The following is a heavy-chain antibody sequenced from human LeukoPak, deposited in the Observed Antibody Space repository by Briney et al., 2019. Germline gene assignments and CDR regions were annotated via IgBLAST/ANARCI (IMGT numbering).Heavy chain of an antibody. CDR1: GFTFSSYW. CDR3: ARDVGYDSSGYYPHYFDY. V-gene: IGHV3-7*05. Sequence: GGSLRLSCAASGFTFSSYWMSWVRQAPGKGLEWVANISEDGSEKYYVDSVQGRFTISRDNAKNLLFLQINSLRAEDTAVYYCARDVGYDSSGYYPHYFDYWGQGTLGT. J-gene: IGHJ4*02. CDR2: ISEDGSEK. D-gene: IGHD3-22*01.